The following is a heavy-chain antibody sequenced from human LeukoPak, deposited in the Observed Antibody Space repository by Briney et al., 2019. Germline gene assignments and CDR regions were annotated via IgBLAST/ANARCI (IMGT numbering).Heavy chain of an antibody. V-gene: IGHV3-21*01. CDR2: ISSSSNYI. Sequence: GGSLRLSCAASGFTFSSYSMNWVRQAPGKGLEWVSSISSSSNYIYYADSVKGRFTISRDNAKNSLYLQMNSLRAEDTAVYYCARTHGAYSSSFGPDWGQGTLVTVSS. CDR3: ARTHGAYSSSFGPD. CDR1: GFTFSSYS. J-gene: IGHJ4*02. D-gene: IGHD6-6*01.